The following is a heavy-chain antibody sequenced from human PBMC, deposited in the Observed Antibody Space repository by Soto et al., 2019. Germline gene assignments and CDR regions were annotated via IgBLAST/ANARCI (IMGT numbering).Heavy chain of an antibody. Sequence: QVQLVQSGAEVKKPGSSVKVSCKASGGTFSSYAISWVRQAPGQGLEWMGGIIPIFGTVNYAQKFQGRVTITADESTSTVYMELSSLRSEDTAVYYCARGNHRWLQLWYFDLWGRGTLVTVSS. CDR3: ARGNHRWLQLWYFDL. V-gene: IGHV1-69*12. D-gene: IGHD5-12*01. CDR1: GGTFSSYA. J-gene: IGHJ2*01. CDR2: IIPIFGTV.